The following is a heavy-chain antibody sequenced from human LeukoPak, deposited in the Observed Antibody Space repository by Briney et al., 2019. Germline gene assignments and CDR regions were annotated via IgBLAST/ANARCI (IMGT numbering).Heavy chain of an antibody. V-gene: IGHV3-21*05. CDR3: ARACGGSCFTPDFDY. CDR2: ISSSSSYT. CDR1: GFTLSSYG. J-gene: IGHJ4*02. Sequence: GGSLRLSWAASGFTLSSYGMNWVCQAPGKWLDSVSYISSSSSYTNYADSVKGRFTISRDTAKNSLYLQMNSLRAEDTAVYYCARACGGSCFTPDFDYWGQGTLVTVSS. D-gene: IGHD2-15*01.